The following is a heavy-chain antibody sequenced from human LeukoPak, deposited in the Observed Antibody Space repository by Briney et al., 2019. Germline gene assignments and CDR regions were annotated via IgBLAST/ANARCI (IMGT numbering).Heavy chain of an antibody. V-gene: IGHV3-48*01. J-gene: IGHJ5*02. Sequence: QSGGSLRLSCAASGFTFSSYSMNWVRQAPGKGLEWVSYISSSGSTIYYADSVKGRFTISRDNAKNSLYLQMNSLRAEDTAVYYCARDLDDFWGGESAPWGQGTLVTVSS. D-gene: IGHD3-3*01. CDR2: ISSSGSTI. CDR1: GFTFSSYS. CDR3: ARDLDDFWGGESAP.